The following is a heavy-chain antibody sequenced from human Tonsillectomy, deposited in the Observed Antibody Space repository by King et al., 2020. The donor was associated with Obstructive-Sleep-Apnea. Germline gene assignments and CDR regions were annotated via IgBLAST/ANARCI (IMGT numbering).Heavy chain of an antibody. CDR3: AKYSLYTSGSYAMDV. D-gene: IGHD3-10*01. Sequence: VQLVESGGGVVQPGRSLRLSCAASGFTFSSFCMHWVRQAPGKGLGWLAVLSYDGRNKYYADSLMGRFTISWDNSKNTLYLQMNSLRAEDTAVFYCAKYSLYTSGSYAMDVWGQGTTVTVSS. V-gene: IGHV3-30*18. CDR2: LSYDGRNK. CDR1: GFTFSSFC. J-gene: IGHJ6*02.